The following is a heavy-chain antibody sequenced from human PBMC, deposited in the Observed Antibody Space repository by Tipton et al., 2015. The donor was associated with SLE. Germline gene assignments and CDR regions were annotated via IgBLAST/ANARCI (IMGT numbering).Heavy chain of an antibody. J-gene: IGHJ4*02. CDR1: GGSFSGYY. CDR2: INHSGST. V-gene: IGHV4-34*01. Sequence: TLSLTCAVYGGSFSGYYWSWIRQPPGKGLEWIGEINHSGSTNYNPSLKSRVAISADTSKNQFSLKLNSVTAADTAMYFCARSPGRLRSMDYWGQGTLVTVSS. D-gene: IGHD3-3*01. CDR3: ARSPGRLRSMDY.